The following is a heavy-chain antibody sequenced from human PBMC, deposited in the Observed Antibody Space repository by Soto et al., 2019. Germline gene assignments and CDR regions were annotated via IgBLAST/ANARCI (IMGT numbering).Heavy chain of an antibody. CDR3: ARGSEIQLCVMWDYMDV. V-gene: IGHV1-8*01. CDR1: GYTFTSYD. Sequence: GASVKVSCKASGYTFTSYDINWVRQATGQGLEWMGWMNPNSGNTGYAQKFQGRVTMTRNTSISTAYMELSSLRSEDTAVYYCARGSEIQLCVMWDYMDVWGKGTTVTVSS. CDR2: MNPNSGNT. J-gene: IGHJ6*03. D-gene: IGHD5-18*01.